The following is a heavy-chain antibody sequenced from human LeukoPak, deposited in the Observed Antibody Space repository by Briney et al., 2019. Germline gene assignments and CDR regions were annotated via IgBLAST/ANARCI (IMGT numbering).Heavy chain of an antibody. D-gene: IGHD6-19*01. CDR1: GGSISSYY. Sequence: ASETLSLTCTVSGGSISSYYWSWIRQPAGKGLEWIGRIYTSGSTNYNPSLKSRVTMSVDTSKNQFSLKLSSVTAADTAVYYCARRNVGYRSGQLDYWGQGTLVTVSS. V-gene: IGHV4-4*07. CDR2: IYTSGST. J-gene: IGHJ4*02. CDR3: ARRNVGYRSGQLDY.